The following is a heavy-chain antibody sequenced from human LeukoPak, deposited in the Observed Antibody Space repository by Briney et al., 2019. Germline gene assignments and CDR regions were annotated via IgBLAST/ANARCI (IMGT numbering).Heavy chain of an antibody. Sequence: PSETLSLTCTVSGDSINSSGYYWGWIRQPPGKGLEWIGSFYYSGSTYYNPSLKSRVTISVDKSKKHFSMKLSSATAADTAVYYCARHDRAQDLGSCSGTSCQLRAFFDYWGQGTLVTVSS. CDR1: GDSINSSGYY. J-gene: IGHJ4*02. CDR3: ARHDRAQDLGSCSGTSCQLRAFFDY. D-gene: IGHD2-15*01. V-gene: IGHV4-39*01. CDR2: FYYSGST.